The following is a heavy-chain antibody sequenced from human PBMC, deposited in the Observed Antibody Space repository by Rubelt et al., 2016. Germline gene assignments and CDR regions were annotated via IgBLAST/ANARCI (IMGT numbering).Heavy chain of an antibody. CDR3: ARKRITLFGDMGEGMDG. D-gene: IGHD3-3*01. V-gene: IGHV4-39*01. J-gene: IGHJ6*02. CDR1: GGSISSSSYY. Sequence: QLQLQESGPGLVKPSETLSLTCTVSGGSISSSSYYWGWIRQPPGKGLEWIGEINHSGSTNYNPSLTLWFPFSGDLSESQFYRWLSYVTAPWKAVYYFARKRITLFGDMGEGMDGWGQGTKVTV. CDR2: INHSGST.